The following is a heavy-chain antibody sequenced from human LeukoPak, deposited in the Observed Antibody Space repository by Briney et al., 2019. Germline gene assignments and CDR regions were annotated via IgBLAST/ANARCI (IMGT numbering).Heavy chain of an antibody. CDR3: ARAYTSSRHYYYYYMDV. Sequence: PGGSLRLSCAASGFAFDDYGMSWVRQAPGKGLEWVSGITWDSETTGYADSVKGRFTISRDNAKNSLYLQMNSLRAEDTALYYCARAYTSSRHYYYYYMDVWGKGTTVTVSS. V-gene: IGHV3-20*04. J-gene: IGHJ6*03. CDR2: ITWDSETT. CDR1: GFAFDDYG. D-gene: IGHD6-13*01.